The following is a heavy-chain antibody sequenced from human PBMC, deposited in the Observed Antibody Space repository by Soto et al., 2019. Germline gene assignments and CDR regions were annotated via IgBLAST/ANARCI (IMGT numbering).Heavy chain of an antibody. CDR2: IYHTGKA. CDR1: GDSLSGNNW. J-gene: IGHJ4*02. D-gene: IGHD3-10*01. V-gene: IGHV4-4*02. Sequence: PSETLSLPCAVSGDSLSGNNWWSWVRQSPGKGLEWIGEIYHTGKAPYNPSLKTRVTMSVDKSKIQFSLKLSSVTAADTAVYYCASWKGLMVRGVIIAWYFDYWGQGTLVTVS. CDR3: ASWKGLMVRGVIIAWYFDY.